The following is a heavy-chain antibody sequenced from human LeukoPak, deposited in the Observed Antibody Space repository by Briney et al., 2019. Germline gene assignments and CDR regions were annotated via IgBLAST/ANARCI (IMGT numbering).Heavy chain of an antibody. CDR2: IATSSDYI. Sequence: KPGGSLRLSCAASGFTFSTYSMNWVRQAPGKGLEWVSSIATSSDYIYYAGSLKGRFTISRDNSKNTLYLQMNSLRAEDTAVYYCAKTEWELPSAEFFQHWGQGTLVTVSS. V-gene: IGHV3-21*04. J-gene: IGHJ1*01. CDR3: AKTEWELPSAEFFQH. CDR1: GFTFSTYS. D-gene: IGHD1-26*01.